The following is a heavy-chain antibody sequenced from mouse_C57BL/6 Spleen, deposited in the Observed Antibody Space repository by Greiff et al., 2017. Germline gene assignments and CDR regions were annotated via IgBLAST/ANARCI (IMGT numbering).Heavy chain of an antibody. V-gene: IGHV1-54*01. Sequence: VQLVESGAELVRPGTSVKVSCKASGYAFTNYLIEWVKQRPGQGLEWIGVINPGSGGTNYNEKFKGKATLTADKSSSTAYMQLSSLTSEDSAVYFCARRGDYYGSRGYAMDYWGQGTSVTVSS. CDR3: ARRGDYYGSRGYAMDY. CDR2: INPGSGGT. J-gene: IGHJ4*01. D-gene: IGHD1-1*01. CDR1: GYAFTNYL.